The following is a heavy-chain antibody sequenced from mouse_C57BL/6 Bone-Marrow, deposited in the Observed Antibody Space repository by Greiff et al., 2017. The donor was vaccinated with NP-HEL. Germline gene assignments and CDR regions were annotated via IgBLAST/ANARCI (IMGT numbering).Heavy chain of an antibody. Sequence: EVQLVESGGGLVKPGGSLKLSCAASGFTFSDYGMHWVRQAPEKGLEWVAYISSGSSTIYYADTVKGRFTISRDNAKNTLFLQMTSLRSEDTAMHYCARDYYGSSYVFDYWGQGTTLTVSS. CDR3: ARDYYGSSYVFDY. CDR2: ISSGSSTI. J-gene: IGHJ2*01. CDR1: GFTFSDYG. D-gene: IGHD1-1*01. V-gene: IGHV5-17*01.